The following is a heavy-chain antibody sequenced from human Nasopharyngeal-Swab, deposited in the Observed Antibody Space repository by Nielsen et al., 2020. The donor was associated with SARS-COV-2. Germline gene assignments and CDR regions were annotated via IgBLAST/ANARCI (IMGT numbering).Heavy chain of an antibody. V-gene: IGHV3-7*01. J-gene: IGHJ4*02. Sequence: GESLKISCAASGFPFSSYWMSWVRQAPGKGLEWVANIKQDGGEKNYVDSVKGRFTISRDNAKNSLYLQMNTLRAEDTAVYYCVRDVIATVTTPPDYWGQGTLVTVSS. CDR2: IKQDGGEK. CDR3: VRDVIATVTTPPDY. CDR1: GFPFSSYW. D-gene: IGHD4-17*01.